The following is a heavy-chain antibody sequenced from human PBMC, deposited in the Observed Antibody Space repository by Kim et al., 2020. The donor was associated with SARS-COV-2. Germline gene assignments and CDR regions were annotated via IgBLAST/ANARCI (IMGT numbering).Heavy chain of an antibody. Sequence: ASVKVSCKASGYTFTSYDINWVRQATGQGLEWMGWMNPNSGNTGYAQEFQGRVTMTRNTSISTAYMELSSLRSEDTAMYYCARGRVVPAAIWVHYYYYYMDVWGKGTTVTVSS. CDR2: MNPNSGNT. J-gene: IGHJ6*03. D-gene: IGHD2-2*02. CDR3: ARGRVVPAAIWVHYYYYYMDV. V-gene: IGHV1-8*01. CDR1: GYTFTSYD.